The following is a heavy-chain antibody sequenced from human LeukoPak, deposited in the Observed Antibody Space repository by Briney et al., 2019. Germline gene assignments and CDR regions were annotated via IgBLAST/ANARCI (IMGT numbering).Heavy chain of an antibody. Sequence: TGGSLRLTCAASGFIFRSYAMNWVRQAPGKGLEWVSGISGSGGSTYYADSVKGRFTISRDNSKNTLYLQMNSLRAEDTAVYYCAKFWLRVGATPYYYYGMDVWGQGTTVTVSS. D-gene: IGHD1-26*01. V-gene: IGHV3-23*01. CDR3: AKFWLRVGATPYYYYGMDV. J-gene: IGHJ6*02. CDR1: GFIFRSYA. CDR2: ISGSGGST.